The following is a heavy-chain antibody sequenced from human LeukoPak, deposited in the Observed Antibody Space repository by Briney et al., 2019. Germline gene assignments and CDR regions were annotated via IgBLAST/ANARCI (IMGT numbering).Heavy chain of an antibody. Sequence: PGGSLRLSCAASGFTFSNYAMGWVRQAPGKGLEWVSGISWNSGSIGYADSVKGRFTISRDNAKNSLYLQMNSLRAEDTALYYCAKESVGATPPYYYYGMDVWGQGTTVTVSS. CDR2: ISWNSGSI. V-gene: IGHV3-9*01. D-gene: IGHD1-26*01. CDR1: GFTFSNYA. J-gene: IGHJ6*02. CDR3: AKESVGATPPYYYYGMDV.